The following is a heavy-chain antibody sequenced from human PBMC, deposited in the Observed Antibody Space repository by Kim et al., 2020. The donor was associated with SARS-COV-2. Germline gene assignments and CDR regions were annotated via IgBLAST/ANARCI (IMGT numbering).Heavy chain of an antibody. J-gene: IGHJ6*01. CDR3: ARRCYSDWTKYYYGMYV. Sequence: SETLSLTCTVSGGSINNFCWNWIRQPPGKGLEWIGCICYTGNTNYTPSLQSRVSISLDTSKAQSSLKVSSVTAADTAGYFCARRCYSDWTKYYYGMYVWG. D-gene: IGHD4-17*01. V-gene: IGHV4-59*13. CDR2: ICYTGNT. CDR1: GGSINNFC.